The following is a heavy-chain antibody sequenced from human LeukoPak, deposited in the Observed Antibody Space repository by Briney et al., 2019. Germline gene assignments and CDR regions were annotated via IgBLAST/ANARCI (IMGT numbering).Heavy chain of an antibody. D-gene: IGHD3-16*02. CDR3: ARVGSGSYLKGYFDY. CDR1: GFPFSSYG. Sequence: GTSLRLSCAASGFPFSSYGMHWVRQGPGKGPEWVAVISYDGRIKYYADSVKGRFTISRDNSKNTLHLQMNSLRTEDAAFYYCARVGSGSYLKGYFDYWGQGTLVSVSS. V-gene: IGHV3-30*03. J-gene: IGHJ4*02. CDR2: ISYDGRIK.